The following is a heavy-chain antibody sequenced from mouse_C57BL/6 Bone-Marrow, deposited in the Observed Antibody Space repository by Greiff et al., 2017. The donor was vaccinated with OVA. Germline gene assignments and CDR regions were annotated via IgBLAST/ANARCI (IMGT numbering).Heavy chain of an antibody. CDR3: ARNPYYYGSSYDY. Sequence: QVQLQQSGAELVRPGASVKLSCKASGYTFTDYYINWVKQRPGQGLEWIARIYPGSGNTYYNEKFKGKATLTAENSSSTAYMQLSSLTSEDSAVYFCARNPYYYGSSYDYWGQGTTLTVSS. CDR2: IYPGSGNT. D-gene: IGHD1-1*01. J-gene: IGHJ2*01. CDR1: GYTFTDYY. V-gene: IGHV1-76*01.